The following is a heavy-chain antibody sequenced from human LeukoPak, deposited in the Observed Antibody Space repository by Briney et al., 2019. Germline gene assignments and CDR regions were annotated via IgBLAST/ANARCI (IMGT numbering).Heavy chain of an antibody. Sequence: GEALQISFKGSGYSFTNYWIGWVRRMPGKGLESMGNIYPADSDTRYSPSFQGQVTISADKSISTAYLQWSSLKASDTATYYCVRSLIGAYCSGSSCYSWDYWGQGTLVTVSS. D-gene: IGHD2-15*01. CDR1: GYSFTNYW. J-gene: IGHJ4*02. V-gene: IGHV5-51*01. CDR2: IYPADSDT. CDR3: VRSLIGAYCSGSSCYSWDY.